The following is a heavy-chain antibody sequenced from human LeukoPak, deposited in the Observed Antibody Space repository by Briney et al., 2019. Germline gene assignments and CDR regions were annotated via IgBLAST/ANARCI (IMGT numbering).Heavy chain of an antibody. V-gene: IGHV3-21*01. D-gene: IGHD6-19*01. Sequence: PGGSLRLSCAASGFTFSSYSMNWVRQAPGKGLEWVSSISSSSSYIYYADSVKGRFTISRDNAKNSLYLQMNSLRAEDTAVYYCARSGFHSSGWYGGGYYYYMDVWGKGTTVTVSS. J-gene: IGHJ6*03. CDR1: GFTFSSYS. CDR2: ISSSSSYI. CDR3: ARSGFHSSGWYGGGYYYYMDV.